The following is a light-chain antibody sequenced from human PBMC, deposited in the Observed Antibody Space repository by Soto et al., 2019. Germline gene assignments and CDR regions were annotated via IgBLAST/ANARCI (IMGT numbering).Light chain of an antibody. CDR2: AAF. CDR3: RQLKSSPLT. V-gene: IGKV1-9*01. Sequence: IHLTQSPSSLSASVGDRFTITDRASQGIRNYLAWYQQTPGKAPKLLIYAAFTLQSGVPSRFRGSEAGSDCTLPTSSLQPEDVDTDSCRQLKSSPLTFGGGTKVDIK. CDR1: QGIRNY. J-gene: IGKJ4*01.